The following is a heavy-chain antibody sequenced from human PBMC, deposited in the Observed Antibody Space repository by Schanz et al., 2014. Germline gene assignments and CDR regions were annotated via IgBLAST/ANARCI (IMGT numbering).Heavy chain of an antibody. Sequence: MQLVESGGGLVKPGGSLRLSCVASGFTFSAYAMTWVRQIPGKGLEWVSAISASGGTTYYADSVKGRFTISRDNSKNTLYLQMNSLRAEDTAVYYCAKTPREYCNYDNCPNWFDSWGQGTLVTASS. V-gene: IGHV3-23*04. D-gene: IGHD2-15*01. CDR3: AKTPREYCNYDNCPNWFDS. CDR1: GFTFSAYA. J-gene: IGHJ5*01. CDR2: ISASGGTT.